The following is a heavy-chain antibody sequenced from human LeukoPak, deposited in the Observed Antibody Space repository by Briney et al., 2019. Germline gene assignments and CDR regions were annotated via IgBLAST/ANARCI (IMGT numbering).Heavy chain of an antibody. Sequence: SQTLSLTCAISGDSVSSNSAAWNWIRQSPSRGLEWLGRTYYRSKWYNDYAVSVKSRITINPDTSKNQFSLQLNSVTPEDTAVYYCARGSDIYDILTGYLCGAFDIWGQGTMVTVSS. J-gene: IGHJ3*02. CDR2: TYYRSKWYN. CDR1: GDSVSSNSAA. CDR3: ARGSDIYDILTGYLCGAFDI. V-gene: IGHV6-1*01. D-gene: IGHD3-9*01.